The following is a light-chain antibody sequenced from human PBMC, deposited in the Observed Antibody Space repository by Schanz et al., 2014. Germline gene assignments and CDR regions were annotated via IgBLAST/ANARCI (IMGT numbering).Light chain of an antibody. CDR1: QSVSSNS. V-gene: IGKV3D-20*02. J-gene: IGKJ1*01. CDR2: GAS. Sequence: EIVLTQSPGTLSFSPGERATLSCRASQSVSSNSLAWYQQTPGQAPRLLIYGASSRATGIPARFSGSGSGTDFTLAISSLEPEDSAVYYCQQRFSWPRTFGQGTKVEAK. CDR3: QQRFSWPRT.